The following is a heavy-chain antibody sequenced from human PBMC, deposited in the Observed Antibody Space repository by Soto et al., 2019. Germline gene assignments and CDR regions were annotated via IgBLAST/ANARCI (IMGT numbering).Heavy chain of an antibody. J-gene: IGHJ3*02. CDR2: IGYSTSTI. CDR3: AKGAHGKLPGAFDI. Sequence: TGGSLRLSCAASGFTFSSYNMNWVRQAPGKGLEWVSYIGYSTSTIHYADSVKGRFTISRDNAKNSLYLQMNSLRDEDTAVYYCAKGAHGKLPGAFDIWGQGTMVTVSS. CDR1: GFTFSSYN. D-gene: IGHD1-1*01. V-gene: IGHV3-48*02.